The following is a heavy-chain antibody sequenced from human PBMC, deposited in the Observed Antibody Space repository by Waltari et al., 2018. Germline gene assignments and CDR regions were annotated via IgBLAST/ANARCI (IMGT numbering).Heavy chain of an antibody. CDR1: GGSFSGYH. CDR3: ARGIGDSSGYIFPDY. V-gene: IGHV4-34*01. D-gene: IGHD3-22*01. J-gene: IGHJ4*02. CDR2: INHSGST. Sequence: QVQLQQWGAGLLKPSETLSLTCAVYGGSFSGYHWSWIRQPPGKGLEWIGEINHSGSTNYNPSLKSRVTISVDTSKNQFSLKLSSVTAADTAVYYCARGIGDSSGYIFPDYWGQGTLVTVSS.